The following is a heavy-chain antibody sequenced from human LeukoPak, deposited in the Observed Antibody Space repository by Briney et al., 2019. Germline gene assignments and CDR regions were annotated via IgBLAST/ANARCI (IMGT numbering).Heavy chain of an antibody. CDR3: ARSPVDYYGYLFQH. Sequence: ASVKASCKASGGTFSSYAISWVRQAPGQGLEWMGWMNPNSGNTGYAQKFQGRVTMTRNTSISTAYMELSSLRSEDTAVYYCARSPVDYYGYLFQHWGQGTLVTVSS. CDR1: GGTFSSYA. CDR2: MNPNSGNT. D-gene: IGHD3-10*01. J-gene: IGHJ1*01. V-gene: IGHV1-8*02.